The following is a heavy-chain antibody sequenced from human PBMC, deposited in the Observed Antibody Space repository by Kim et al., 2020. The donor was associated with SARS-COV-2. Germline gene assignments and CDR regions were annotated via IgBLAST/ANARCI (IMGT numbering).Heavy chain of an antibody. V-gene: IGHV1-18*01. Sequence: QKLQGRVTMTTDTSTSTAYMELRSLRSDDTAVYYCARDEDTAMVSNWFDPWGQGTLVTVSS. CDR3: ARDEDTAMVSNWFDP. J-gene: IGHJ5*02. D-gene: IGHD5-18*01.